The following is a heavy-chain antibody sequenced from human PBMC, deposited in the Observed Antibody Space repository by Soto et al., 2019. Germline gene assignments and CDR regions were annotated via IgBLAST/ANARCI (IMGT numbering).Heavy chain of an antibody. D-gene: IGHD1-26*01. V-gene: IGHV3-23*01. CDR1: GFTFSSYP. CDR3: AKVITTDFSYWYGMDA. J-gene: IGHJ6*04. CDR2: ISGSGTS. Sequence: GGSLRLSCAASGFTFSSYPMVWVRQAPGKWLESISSISGSGTSYYADSVKGRFTISRDNSENTLYLQMNSLRAEDTAVYFCAKVITTDFSYWYGMDAWGEGXTVTVYS.